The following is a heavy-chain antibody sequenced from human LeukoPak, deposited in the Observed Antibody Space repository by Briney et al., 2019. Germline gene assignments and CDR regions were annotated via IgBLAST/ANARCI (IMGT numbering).Heavy chain of an antibody. J-gene: IGHJ4*02. CDR2: ISSGSGYI. Sequence: GGSLRLSCAASGFIFSSYEMNWVRQAPGKGLEWVASISSGSGYIYYADSVKGRFTISRDNAKKSLYLQMNSLRAEDTAVYYCARDPTDYDSSGYEWGQGTLLTVSS. CDR3: ARDPTDYDSSGYE. CDR1: GFIFSSYE. V-gene: IGHV3-21*01. D-gene: IGHD3-22*01.